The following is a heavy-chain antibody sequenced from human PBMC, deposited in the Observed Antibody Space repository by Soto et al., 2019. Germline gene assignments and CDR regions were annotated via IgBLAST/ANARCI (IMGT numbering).Heavy chain of an antibody. CDR3: ARDGPVNWFDP. CDR2: IYYSGST. J-gene: IGHJ5*02. V-gene: IGHV4-59*02. Sequence: PSETLSLTCNVSGVSVRGYYWCWIRQPPGKGLEWIGYIYYSGSTYYNPSLKSRVTISVDTSKNQFSLKLSSVTAADTAVYYCARDGPVNWFDPWGQGTLVTVSS. CDR1: GVSVRGYY.